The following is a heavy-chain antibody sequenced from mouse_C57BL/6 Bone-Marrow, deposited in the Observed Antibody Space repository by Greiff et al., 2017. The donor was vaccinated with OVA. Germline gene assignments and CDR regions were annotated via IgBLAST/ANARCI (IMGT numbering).Heavy chain of an antibody. Sequence: EVQLVESGEGLVKPGGSLKLSCAASGFTFSSYAMSWVRQTPEKRLEWVAYISSGGDYIYYADTVKGRFTISRDNARNTLYLQMSSLKSEDTAMYDCTGEWTTGVDRICDFDDWGTGTTVTVSS. CDR3: TGEWTTGVDRICDFDD. CDR1: GFTFSSYA. CDR2: ISSGGDYI. V-gene: IGHV5-9-1*02. D-gene: IGHD1-1*01. J-gene: IGHJ1*03.